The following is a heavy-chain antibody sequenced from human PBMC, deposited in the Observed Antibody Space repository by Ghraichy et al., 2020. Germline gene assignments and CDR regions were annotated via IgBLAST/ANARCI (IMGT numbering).Heavy chain of an antibody. J-gene: IGHJ4*02. CDR2: ISGSGGST. CDR1: GFTFSSYA. D-gene: IGHD1-26*01. V-gene: IGHV3-23*01. Sequence: GESLNISCAASGFTFSSYAMSWVRQAPGKGLEWVSGISGSGGSTYYADSVKGRFTISRDNPKNTLYLQMNSLRAEDTAVYYCAKAPGSNGYVGSYDYWGQGTLVTVSS. CDR3: AKAPGSNGYVGSYDY.